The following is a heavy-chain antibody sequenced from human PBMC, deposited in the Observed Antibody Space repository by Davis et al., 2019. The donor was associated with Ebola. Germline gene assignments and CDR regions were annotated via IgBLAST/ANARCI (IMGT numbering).Heavy chain of an antibody. D-gene: IGHD2-15*01. CDR3: ARYCNYYYYMDV. CDR1: GFTFSSYS. J-gene: IGHJ6*03. CDR2: ISSSSSYI. Sequence: GESLKISCAASGFTFSSYSMNWVRQAPGKGLEWVSSISSSSSYIYYADSVKGRFTISRDNAKNSLYLQMNSLRAEDTAVYYCARYCNYYYYMDVWGKGTTVTVSS. V-gene: IGHV3-21*01.